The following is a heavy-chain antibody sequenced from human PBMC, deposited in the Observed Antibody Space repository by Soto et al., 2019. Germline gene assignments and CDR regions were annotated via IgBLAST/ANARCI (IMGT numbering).Heavy chain of an antibody. CDR2: IKEDGSEK. V-gene: IGHV3-7*03. J-gene: IGHJ6*02. Sequence: PGGSLRLSCAAYGFSFSNYWMTWVRQAPGKGLEWVASIKEDGSEKNYLDSVKGQFTISRDNAKNTLYLQMSSLRAEDTAVYYCGCDYYDSSSNPYYYYYGMDVWGQGTTVTVSS. CDR3: GCDYYDSSSNPYYYYYGMDV. CDR1: GFSFSNYW. D-gene: IGHD3-22*01.